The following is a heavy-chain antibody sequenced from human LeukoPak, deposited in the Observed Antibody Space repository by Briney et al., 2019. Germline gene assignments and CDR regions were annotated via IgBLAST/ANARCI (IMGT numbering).Heavy chain of an antibody. CDR1: GFPFRDYF. CDR3: AKDESGIIAGSGYMDV. J-gene: IGHJ6*03. D-gene: IGHD3-10*01. Sequence: GGSLRLSCTASGFPFRDYFMTWIRQAPGKGLEWVSQISSSGGTTHYTDSVKGRFTISRDNARNSLYLQMNSLRDEDTAVYYCAKDESGIIAGSGYMDVWGKGTTITISS. V-gene: IGHV3-11*01. CDR2: ISSSGGTT.